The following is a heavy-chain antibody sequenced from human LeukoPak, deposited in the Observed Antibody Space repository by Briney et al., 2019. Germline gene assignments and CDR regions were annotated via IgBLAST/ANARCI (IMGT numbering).Heavy chain of an antibody. V-gene: IGHV3-9*01. CDR2: ISWNSGSI. J-gene: IGHJ4*02. D-gene: IGHD6-19*01. Sequence: GGSLRLSCAASGFTFSNYWMHWVRQPPGKGLEWVSGISWNSGSIDYADSVKGRFTISRDNAKNSLYLQMNSLRVEDTAFYYCAKDNRRHYTSGPNPDSLHWGQGALVTVSS. CDR1: GFTFSNYW. CDR3: AKDNRRHYTSGPNPDSLH.